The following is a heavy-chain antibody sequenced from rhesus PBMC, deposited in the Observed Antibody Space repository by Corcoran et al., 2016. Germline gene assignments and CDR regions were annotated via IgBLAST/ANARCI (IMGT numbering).Heavy chain of an antibody. V-gene: IGHV4-147*01. J-gene: IGHJ4*01. CDR2: IYGGSGST. Sequence: QVQLQESGPGLVKPSETLSLTCAVSGGSISSNYRSWIRQSPGKGLEWIGYIYGGSGSTSYNPSLKSRVTISKDTSKNQFSLKLSSVTAADTAVYYCARAPGMAAATQYWGQGVLVTVSS. CDR1: GGSISSNY. D-gene: IGHD6-25*01. CDR3: ARAPGMAAATQY.